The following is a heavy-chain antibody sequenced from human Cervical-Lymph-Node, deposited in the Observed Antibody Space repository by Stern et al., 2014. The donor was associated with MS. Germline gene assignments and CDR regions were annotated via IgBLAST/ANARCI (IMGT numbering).Heavy chain of an antibody. Sequence: EDQLVESGAEVQKPGATVKISCTISGSTFTDFYMHWVKQAPGKGFEWMGLIDPQDGETRYAEKFQGRVTLTADTSTDTAFMELSSLRSDDTAVYYCTTDHWFDPWGQGTLVTVSS. CDR3: TTDHWFDP. V-gene: IGHV1-69-2*01. J-gene: IGHJ5*02. CDR1: GSTFTDFY. CDR2: IDPQDGET.